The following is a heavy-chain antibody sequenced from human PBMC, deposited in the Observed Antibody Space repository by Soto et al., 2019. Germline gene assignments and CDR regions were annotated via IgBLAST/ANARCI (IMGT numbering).Heavy chain of an antibody. D-gene: IGHD4-17*01. CDR1: GGSFSGYY. V-gene: IGHV4-34*01. CDR2: INHSGST. J-gene: IGHJ6*02. CDR3: ARDLLTTVTKDYYGMDV. Sequence: PSETLSLTCAVYGGSFSGYYWSWIRQPPGKGLEWTGEINHSGSTNYNPSLKSRVTISVDTSKNQFSLKLSSVTAADTAVYYCARDLLTTVTKDYYGMDVWGQGTTVTVSS.